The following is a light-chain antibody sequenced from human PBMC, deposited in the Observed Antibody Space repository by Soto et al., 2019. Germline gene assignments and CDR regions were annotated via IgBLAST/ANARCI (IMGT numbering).Light chain of an antibody. J-gene: IGKJ4*01. CDR2: DIS. CDR3: QQYDTWPLT. CDR1: QYVSTN. V-gene: IGKV3D-15*01. Sequence: ETVMTQFPATLSVSPGERATLSCRASQYVSTNLAWYQQQPGQLPRLLIYDISNRATGIPARFSGSGSETEFALTITSLQSEDFAVYYCQQYDTWPLTFGGGTKVEIK.